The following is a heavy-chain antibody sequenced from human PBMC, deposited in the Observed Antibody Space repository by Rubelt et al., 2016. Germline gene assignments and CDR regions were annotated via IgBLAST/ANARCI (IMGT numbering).Heavy chain of an antibody. Sequence: QVQLVQSGAEVKKPGSSVKVSCKASGGTFSSYAISWVRQAPGQGLEWMGWIIPILGIANYAQKFQGRVTMTTDTSTSTAYMELRSLRSDDKAVYYCASIVGATNRWFDPWGQGTLVTVSS. V-gene: IGHV1-69*04. CDR3: ASIVGATNRWFDP. J-gene: IGHJ5*02. CDR2: IIPILGIA. CDR1: GGTFSSYA. D-gene: IGHD1-26*01.